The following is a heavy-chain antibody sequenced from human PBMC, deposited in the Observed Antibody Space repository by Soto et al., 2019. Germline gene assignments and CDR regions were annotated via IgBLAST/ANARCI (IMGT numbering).Heavy chain of an antibody. D-gene: IGHD5-12*01. CDR3: ARDTRDVATRDYWFDP. CDR1: GYPFSNYY. V-gene: IGHV1-46*01. J-gene: IGHJ5*02. CDR2: IQPGSGTT. Sequence: QVQLVQSGAEVKKPGASVKVSCKSSGYPFSNYYIHWVRQAPGQGLEWMGIIQPGSGTTTYSESAQGRLTLTRDKSTSTVDMELSRLTTEDTAVYYCARDTRDVATRDYWFDPWGQGTLVTVSS.